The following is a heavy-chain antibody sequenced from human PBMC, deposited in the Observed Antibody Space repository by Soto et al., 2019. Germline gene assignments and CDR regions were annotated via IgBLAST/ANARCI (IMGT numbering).Heavy chain of an antibody. CDR2: ISYDGSNK. Sequence: PGGSLRLSCAASGFPFSSYDMHWVRQAPGKGLEWVAVISYDGSNKYYADSVKGRFTISRDNSKNTLYLQVNSLRPEDTAVYYRAKVDTEAPDFGGQGTLVTVSS. CDR3: AKVDTEAPDF. D-gene: IGHD5-18*01. V-gene: IGHV3-30*18. J-gene: IGHJ4*02. CDR1: GFPFSSYD.